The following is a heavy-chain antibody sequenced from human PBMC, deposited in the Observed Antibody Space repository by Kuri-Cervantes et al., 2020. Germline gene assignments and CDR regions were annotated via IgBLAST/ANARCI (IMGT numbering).Heavy chain of an antibody. D-gene: IGHD2-15*01. CDR3: AIEYCSGGSCYSDHYFDY. CDR1: GFTLSSYA. J-gene: IGHJ4*02. Sequence: GGSLRLSCAASGFTLSSYAMHWVRQAPGKGLEWVAVISYDGSNKYYADSVKGRFTISRDNSKNTLYLQMNSLRAEDTAVYYCAIEYCSGGSCYSDHYFDYWGQGTLVTVSS. CDR2: ISYDGSNK. V-gene: IGHV3-30*01.